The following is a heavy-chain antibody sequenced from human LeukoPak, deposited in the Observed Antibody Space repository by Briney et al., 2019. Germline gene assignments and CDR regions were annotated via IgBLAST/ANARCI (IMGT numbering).Heavy chain of an antibody. D-gene: IGHD3-3*01. V-gene: IGHV5-51*01. J-gene: IGHJ4*02. CDR2: VYPGDSDT. Sequence: KLGESLKISCKGSGYSFTSYWIGWVRQMPGKGLEWMGIVYPGDSDTRYSPSFQGQVTISADKSISTAYLQWSSLKASDTAMYYCASYLRFAESPVIYWGQGTLVTVSS. CDR3: ASYLRFAESPVIY. CDR1: GYSFTSYW.